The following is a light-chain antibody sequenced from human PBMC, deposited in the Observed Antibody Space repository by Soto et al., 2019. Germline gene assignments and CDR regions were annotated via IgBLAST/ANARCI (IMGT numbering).Light chain of an antibody. V-gene: IGLV1-44*01. CDR2: SNN. CDR3: AAWDDGRNGFGV. Sequence: QSVLTQPPSASGTPGQRVTISCSGSSSNIGSNTVNWYQQLPGTAPKLLIYSNNQRPSGVPDRVSGSKSGTSASLAISGLQSGEEADYYCAAWDDGRNGFGVFGGGTKLTVL. CDR1: SSNIGSNT. J-gene: IGLJ3*02.